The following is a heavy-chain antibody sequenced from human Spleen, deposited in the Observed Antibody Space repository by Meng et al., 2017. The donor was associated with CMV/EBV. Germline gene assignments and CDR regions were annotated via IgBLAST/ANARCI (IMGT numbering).Heavy chain of an antibody. CDR2: INPTGDST. Sequence: SVKVSCKASGYTFTSDYIHWVRQAPGQGLEWMGIINPTGDSTSYAQRFQGRVIMTRDTSTSTVYMELGSLRSEDTAVYYCARERIGRYYGMDVWGQGTTVTVSS. CDR3: ARERIGRYYGMDV. J-gene: IGHJ6*02. V-gene: IGHV1-46*01. CDR1: GYTFTSDY. D-gene: IGHD2-15*01.